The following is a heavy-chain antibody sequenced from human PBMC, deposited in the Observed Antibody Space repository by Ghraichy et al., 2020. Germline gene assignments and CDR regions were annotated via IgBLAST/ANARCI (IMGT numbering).Heavy chain of an antibody. CDR1: GGSISSGDYY. Sequence: SETLSLTCTVSGGSISSGDYYWSWIRQPPGKGLEWIGYIYYSGSTYYNPSLKSRVTISVDTSKNQFSLKLSSVTAADTAVYYCARLYSGSYSFGWFDPWGQGNLVTVPS. J-gene: IGHJ5*02. CDR2: IYYSGST. D-gene: IGHD1-26*01. CDR3: ARLYSGSYSFGWFDP. V-gene: IGHV4-30-4*08.